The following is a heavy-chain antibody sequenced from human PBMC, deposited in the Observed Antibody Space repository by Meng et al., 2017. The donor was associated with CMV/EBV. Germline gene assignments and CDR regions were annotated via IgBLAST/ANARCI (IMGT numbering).Heavy chain of an antibody. CDR1: GFIFSNYW. V-gene: IGHV3-48*04. Sequence: GESLKISCAASGFIFSNYWMSWVRQAPGKGLEGISYISSSSSTIYYADSVKGRFTISRDNARNSLYLQMDSLTAEDTAVYYCARDFVLGQWLAPLDRWGQGTLVTVSS. CDR3: ARDFVLGQWLAPLDR. J-gene: IGHJ4*02. D-gene: IGHD6-19*01. CDR2: ISSSSSTI.